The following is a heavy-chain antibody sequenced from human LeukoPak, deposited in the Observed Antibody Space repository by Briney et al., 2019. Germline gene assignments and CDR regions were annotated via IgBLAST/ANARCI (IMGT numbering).Heavy chain of an antibody. CDR1: GYTFTSYY. CDR3: ARGLPAAHHDAFDI. CDR2: INPNSGGT. V-gene: IGHV1-2*02. Sequence: ASVKVSCKASGYTFTSYYMHWVRQAPGQGLEWMGWINPNSGGTNHAQKFQGRVTMTRNTSISTAYMELSRLRSDDTAVYYCARGLPAAHHDAFDIWGQGTMVTVSS. J-gene: IGHJ3*02. D-gene: IGHD2-2*01.